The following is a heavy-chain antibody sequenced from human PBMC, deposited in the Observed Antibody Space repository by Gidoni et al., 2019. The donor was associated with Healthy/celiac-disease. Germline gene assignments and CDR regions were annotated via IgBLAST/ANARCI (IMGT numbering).Heavy chain of an antibody. CDR2: IYYSGST. J-gene: IGHJ4*02. V-gene: IGHV4-39*01. CDR1: GGSISSSSYY. D-gene: IGHD4-17*01. CDR3: ARHVALRSHFDY. Sequence: QLQLQESGPGLVKPSETLSLTCTVSGGSISSSSYYWGWIRQPPGKGLEWIGSIYYSGSTYYNPSLKSRVTISVDTSKNQFSLKLSSVTAADTAVYYCARHVALRSHFDYWGQGTLVTVSS.